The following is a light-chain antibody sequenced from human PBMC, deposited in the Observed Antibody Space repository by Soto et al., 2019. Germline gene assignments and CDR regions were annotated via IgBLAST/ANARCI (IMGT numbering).Light chain of an antibody. Sequence: PIPQSPSARSSALEYTLIIASRASQTISSCLDWYQQKPGKAPKLLIYDASSLESGVPSRFSGSGSGTEFTLTISGLQPDDSATYYCQLYDGYSSTFGQGTKVDIK. CDR1: QTISSC. CDR2: DAS. V-gene: IGKV1-5*01. J-gene: IGKJ2*01. CDR3: QLYDGYSST.